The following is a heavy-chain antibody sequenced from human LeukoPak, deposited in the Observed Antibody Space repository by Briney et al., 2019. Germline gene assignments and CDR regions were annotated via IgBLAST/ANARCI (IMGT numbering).Heavy chain of an antibody. J-gene: IGHJ6*02. CDR2: INNDGTTT. D-gene: IGHD3-16*01. CDR3: VGGGVTTPTPYYYYYGMDV. V-gene: IGHV3-74*01. CDR1: GFTFSSYS. Sequence: GGSLRLSCAASGFTFSSYSMNWVGQAPGKGLEWVSRINNDGTTTVYADSVRGRFTISRDNAKNTLYLQMNSLRAEDTAVYYCVGGGVTTPTPYYYYYGMDVWGQGTTVTVSS.